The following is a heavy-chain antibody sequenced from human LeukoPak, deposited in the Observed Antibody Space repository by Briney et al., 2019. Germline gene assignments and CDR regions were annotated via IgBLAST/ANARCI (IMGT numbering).Heavy chain of an antibody. D-gene: IGHD3-3*01. V-gene: IGHV1-18*01. Sequence: ASVKVSCKASGYTFTSYGISWVRQAPGQGLEWMGWISTYNGNTNYAQKLQGRVTMTTDTSTSTAYMELRSLRSDDTAVYYCARSSLGDFWSGYYGLYFDYWGQGTLVTVSS. CDR2: ISTYNGNT. CDR3: ARSSLGDFWSGYYGLYFDY. J-gene: IGHJ4*02. CDR1: GYTFTSYG.